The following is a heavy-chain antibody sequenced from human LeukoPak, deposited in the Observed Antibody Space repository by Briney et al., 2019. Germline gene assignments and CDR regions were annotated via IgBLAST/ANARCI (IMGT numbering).Heavy chain of an antibody. CDR3: ARDSYYYGSGSYQYYFDY. D-gene: IGHD3-10*01. CDR2: IYYSGST. V-gene: IGHV4-59*12. Sequence: PSETLSLTCTVSGGSISSYYWSWIRQPPGKGLEWIGYIYYSGSTNYNPSLKSRVTISVDTSKNQFSLKLSSVTAADTAVYYCARDSYYYGSGSYQYYFDYWGQGTLVTVSS. J-gene: IGHJ4*02. CDR1: GGSISSYY.